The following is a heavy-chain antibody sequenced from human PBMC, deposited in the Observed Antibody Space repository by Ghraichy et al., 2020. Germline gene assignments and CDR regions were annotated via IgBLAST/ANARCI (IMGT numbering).Heavy chain of an antibody. D-gene: IGHD5-18*01. J-gene: IGHJ4*02. Sequence: SETLSLTCTVSGGSISSGGYYWSWIRQHPGKGLEWIGYIYYSGSTYYNPSLKSRVTISVDTSKNQFSLKLSSVTATDTAVYYCAEGYSYGMVYWGQGTLVTVSS. CDR1: GGSISSGGYY. CDR3: AEGYSYGMVY. CDR2: IYYSGST. V-gene: IGHV4-31*03.